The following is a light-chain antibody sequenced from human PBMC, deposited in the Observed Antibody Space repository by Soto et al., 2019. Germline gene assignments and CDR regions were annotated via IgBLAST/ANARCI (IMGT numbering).Light chain of an antibody. V-gene: IGLV1-36*01. Sequence: QSVLTQPPSVSEAPRQRVTISCSGSSSNIGNNAVNWYQQLPGKAPKLLIYYDDLLPAGVSDRFSGSKSGTSASLAISGLQYEDEADYYCAAWDDSLKGPVFGGGTKLTVL. J-gene: IGLJ2*01. CDR1: SSNIGNNA. CDR2: YDD. CDR3: AAWDDSLKGPV.